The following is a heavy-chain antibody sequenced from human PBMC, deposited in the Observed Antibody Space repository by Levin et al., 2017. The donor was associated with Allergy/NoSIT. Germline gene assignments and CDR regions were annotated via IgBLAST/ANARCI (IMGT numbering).Heavy chain of an antibody. Sequence: GASVKVSCKASGYTFTGYYMHWVRQAPGQGLEWMGWINPNSGGTNYAQKFQGRVTMTRDTSISTAYMELSRLRSDDTAVYYCARDRGRYSGYDLGDYWGQGTLVTVSS. V-gene: IGHV1-2*02. CDR2: INPNSGGT. CDR3: ARDRGRYSGYDLGDY. CDR1: GYTFTGYY. D-gene: IGHD5-12*01. J-gene: IGHJ4*02.